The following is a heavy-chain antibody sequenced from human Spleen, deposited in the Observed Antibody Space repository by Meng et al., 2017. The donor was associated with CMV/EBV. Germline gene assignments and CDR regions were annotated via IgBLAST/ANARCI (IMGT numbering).Heavy chain of an antibody. Sequence: GSLRLSCALYGGSFSGYYWSWIRQPPGKGLEWIGEINHSGSTNYNPSLKSRVTISVDTSKNQFSLKLSSVTAADTAVYYCARGGYSWGRTFIAARPGFDYWGQGTLVTVSS. CDR2: INHSGST. CDR1: GGSFSGYY. D-gene: IGHD6-6*01. CDR3: ARGGYSWGRTFIAARPGFDY. J-gene: IGHJ4*02. V-gene: IGHV4-34*01.